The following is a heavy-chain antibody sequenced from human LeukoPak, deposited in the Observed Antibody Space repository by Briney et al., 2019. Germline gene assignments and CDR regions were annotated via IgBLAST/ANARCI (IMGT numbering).Heavy chain of an antibody. CDR2: IWYDGSNK. CDR1: GFTFSSYG. V-gene: IGHV3-33*01. D-gene: IGHD3-10*01. CDR3: ARSGPAKRLWFDP. Sequence: GGSLRLSCAASGFTFSSYGMHWVRHAPGKGLEWVAVIWYDGSNKYYADSVKGRFTISRDNSKNTLYMQVNSLRAEDTAVYYCARSGPAKRLWFDPWGQGTLVTVSS. J-gene: IGHJ5*02.